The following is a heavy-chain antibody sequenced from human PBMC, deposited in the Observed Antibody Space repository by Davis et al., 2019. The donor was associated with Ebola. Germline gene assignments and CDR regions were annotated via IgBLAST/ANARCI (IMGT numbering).Heavy chain of an antibody. CDR2: ISAYNGNT. J-gene: IGHJ4*02. CDR3: ARGSRITIFGVVNHGSTPFDY. CDR1: GYTFTSYG. D-gene: IGHD3-3*01. Sequence: ASVKVSCKASGYTFTSYGISWVRQAPGQGLEWMGWISAYNGNTNYAQKLQGRVTMTTDTSTSTAYMELRSLRSDDTAVYYCARGSRITIFGVVNHGSTPFDYWGQGTLVTVSS. V-gene: IGHV1-18*01.